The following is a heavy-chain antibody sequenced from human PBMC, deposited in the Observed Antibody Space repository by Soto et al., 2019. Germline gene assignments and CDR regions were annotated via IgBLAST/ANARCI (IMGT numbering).Heavy chain of an antibody. J-gene: IGHJ3*01. CDR1: GFTFSTYA. D-gene: IGHD1-1*01. V-gene: IGHV3-23*01. Sequence: EVQLLESGGGLVQPGGSLRLSCAASGFTFSTYAMTWVRQAPGKGLEWVSGISDNGGTTYYADSVKGRFTISRDNSKSTLYLQMTSLRAEDTAVYYCAKGRGTGTTRLGAFDLWGQGTMVTVSS. CDR3: AKGRGTGTTRLGAFDL. CDR2: ISDNGGTT.